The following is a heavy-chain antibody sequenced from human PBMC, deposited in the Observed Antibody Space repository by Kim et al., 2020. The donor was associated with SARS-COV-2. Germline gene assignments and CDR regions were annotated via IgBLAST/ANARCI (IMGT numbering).Heavy chain of an antibody. CDR3: TRVGDYHWYFDL. J-gene: IGHJ2*01. D-gene: IGHD4-17*01. V-gene: IGHV3-49*02. Sequence: EYAASVKGRFTISRDDSKSIAYLQMNSLKTEDTAVYYCTRVGDYHWYFDLWGRGTLVTVSS.